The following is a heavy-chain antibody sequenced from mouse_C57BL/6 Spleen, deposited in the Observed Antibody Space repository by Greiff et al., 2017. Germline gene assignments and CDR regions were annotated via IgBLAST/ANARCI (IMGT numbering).Heavy chain of an antibody. J-gene: IGHJ2*01. CDR2: INPSNGGT. D-gene: IGHD2-5*01. CDR1: GYTFTSYW. Sequence: QVHVKQSGTELVKPGASVKLSCKASGYTFTSYWMHWVKQRPGQGLEWIGNINPSNGGTNYNEKFKSKATLTVDKSSSTAYMQLSSLTSEDSAVYYCAAYYSNYVYYFDYWGQGTTLTVSS. CDR3: AAYYSNYVYYFDY. V-gene: IGHV1-53*01.